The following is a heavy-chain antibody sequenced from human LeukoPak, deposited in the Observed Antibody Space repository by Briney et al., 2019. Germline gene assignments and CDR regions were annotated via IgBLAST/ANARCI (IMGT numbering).Heavy chain of an antibody. V-gene: IGHV1-69*13. D-gene: IGHD3-22*01. CDR2: IIPIFGTA. J-gene: IGHJ4*02. CDR3: ARKTYDSSGYYYVVGDY. Sequence: SVKVSCKASGGTFSSYAISWVRQAPGQGLEWMGGIIPIFGTANYAQKFQGRVTITADESTSTAYMELSSLRSEDTAVYYCARKTYDSSGYYYVVGDYWGQGTLVTVSS. CDR1: GGTFSSYA.